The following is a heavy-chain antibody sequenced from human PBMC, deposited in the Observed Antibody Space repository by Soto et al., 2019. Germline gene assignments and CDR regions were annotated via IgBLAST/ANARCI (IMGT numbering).Heavy chain of an antibody. CDR3: VKDNLHSGIYANWYFDL. J-gene: IGHJ2*01. CDR1: GFTFSSYG. V-gene: IGHV3-30*18. CDR2: ISFDGNYK. Sequence: QVQLVESGGGVVQPGRSLRLSCVGSGFTFSSYGMHWVRQAPGKGLEWLAVISFDGNYKYHADSVKGRFTISRDNSKNTLFLEMSSLRPEDTAVYYWVKDNLHSGIYANWYFDLWGRGTLVTVSS. D-gene: IGHD1-26*01.